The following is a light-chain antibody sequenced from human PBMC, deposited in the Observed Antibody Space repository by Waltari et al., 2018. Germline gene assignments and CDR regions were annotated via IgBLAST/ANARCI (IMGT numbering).Light chain of an antibody. CDR1: NIGSKN. Sequence: SYDLTQPRSVSVALGQTAKITCGGNNIGSKNVHWYQQRPGQAPVVVIYRDTNRPSGIPDRFSGSNSGNTATLTISRAQAVDEADYYCQVWDSSNVVFGGGATLTVL. CDR3: QVWDSSNVV. CDR2: RDT. J-gene: IGLJ3*02. V-gene: IGLV3-9*01.